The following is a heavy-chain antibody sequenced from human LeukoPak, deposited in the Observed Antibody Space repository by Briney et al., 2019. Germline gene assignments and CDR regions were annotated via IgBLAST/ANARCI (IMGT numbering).Heavy chain of an antibody. Sequence: ASVKVSCKAAGFTFTSSAMQWVRQARGQRLEWIGWIVVGSGNTNYAQKLQERVTITRDMSTSTAYMELSSLRSEDTAVYYCAADGVVAHHNWFDPWGQGTLVTVSS. CDR3: AADGVVAHHNWFDP. J-gene: IGHJ5*02. V-gene: IGHV1-58*02. CDR1: GFTFTSSA. CDR2: IVVGSGNT. D-gene: IGHD2-15*01.